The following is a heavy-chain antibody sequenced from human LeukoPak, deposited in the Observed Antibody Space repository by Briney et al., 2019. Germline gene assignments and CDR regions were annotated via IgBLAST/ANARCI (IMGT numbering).Heavy chain of an antibody. D-gene: IGHD1-26*01. J-gene: IGHJ4*02. CDR1: GFTFSSYG. Sequence: GGSVRLSCAASGFTFSSYGMHWVRQAPGKGLEWVAFIRYDGSNKYYADSVKGRFTISRDNSKNTLYLQMNILRAEDTAVYYCAKDPQKWESYFDYWGQGTLVTVSS. CDR2: IRYDGSNK. V-gene: IGHV3-30*02. CDR3: AKDPQKWESYFDY.